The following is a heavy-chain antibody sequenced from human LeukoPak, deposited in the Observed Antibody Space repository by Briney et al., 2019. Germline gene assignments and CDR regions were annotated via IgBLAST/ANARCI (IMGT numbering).Heavy chain of an antibody. CDR2: IYYSGST. D-gene: IGHD2-15*01. J-gene: IGHJ6*03. CDR3: AREVANYYYYYMDV. Sequence: SETPSLTCTVSGGSISSYYWCWSRQPPGKGLEWIGYIYYSGSTNYNPSLKSRVTISVDTSKNQFSLKLSSVTAADTTVYYCAREVANYYYYYMDVWGKGTTVTVSS. V-gene: IGHV4-59*01. CDR1: GGSISSYY.